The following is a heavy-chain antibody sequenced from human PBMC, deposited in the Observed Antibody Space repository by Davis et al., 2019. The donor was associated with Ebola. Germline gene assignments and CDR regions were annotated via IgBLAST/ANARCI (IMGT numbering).Heavy chain of an antibody. Sequence: ASVKVSCKASGYTFTSYYMHWVRPAPGQGLEWMGIINPSGGSTSYAQKFQGRVTMTRDTSTSTVYMELSSLRSEDTAVYYCARVVTQLWSYWYFDLWGRGTLVTVSS. CDR1: GYTFTSYY. J-gene: IGHJ2*01. CDR2: INPSGGST. CDR3: ARVVTQLWSYWYFDL. D-gene: IGHD5-18*01. V-gene: IGHV1-46*01.